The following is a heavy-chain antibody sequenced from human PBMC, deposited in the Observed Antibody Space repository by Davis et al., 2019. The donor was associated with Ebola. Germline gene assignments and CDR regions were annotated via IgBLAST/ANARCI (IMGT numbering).Heavy chain of an antibody. D-gene: IGHD2-8*01. CDR2: AYSDGST. Sequence: PGGSLRLSCAASGFTVSSNYMTWVRQAPGKGLECVSIAYSDGSTYYADSVKGRFTISRDNSKNALYLQLNSLRAEDTAVYYCASSSGFTYCTNGVCYIEGGLDYWGQGTLVTVSS. CDR3: ASSSGFTYCTNGVCYIEGGLDY. V-gene: IGHV3-66*01. J-gene: IGHJ4*02. CDR1: GFTVSSNY.